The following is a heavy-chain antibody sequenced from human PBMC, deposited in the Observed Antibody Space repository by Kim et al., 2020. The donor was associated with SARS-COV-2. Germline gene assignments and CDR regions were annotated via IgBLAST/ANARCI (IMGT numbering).Heavy chain of an antibody. CDR1: GFTFSSYW. CDR3: ARGGYDFWSGYLSLYGMDV. J-gene: IGHJ6*02. D-gene: IGHD3-3*01. Sequence: GGSLRLSCAASGFTFSSYWMHWVRQAPGKGLVWVSRINSDGSSTSYADSVKGRFTISRDNAKNTLYLQMNSLRAEDTAVYYCARGGYDFWSGYLSLYGMDVWGQGTTVTVSS. V-gene: IGHV3-74*01. CDR2: INSDGSST.